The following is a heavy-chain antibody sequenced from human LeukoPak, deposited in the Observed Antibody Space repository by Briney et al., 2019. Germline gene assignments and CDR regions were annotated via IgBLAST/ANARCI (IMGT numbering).Heavy chain of an antibody. CDR2: TYYRSKWYS. Sequence: SQTLSPTCAISGDSVSSNSATWNWIRQSPSRGLEWLGRTYYRSKWYSDYAVSVKSRITINPDTSKNQFSLQLNSVTPEDTAVYYCARVYSSGWYIWDYWGQGTLVTVSS. CDR1: GDSVSSNSAT. CDR3: ARVYSSGWYIWDY. J-gene: IGHJ4*02. V-gene: IGHV6-1*01. D-gene: IGHD6-19*01.